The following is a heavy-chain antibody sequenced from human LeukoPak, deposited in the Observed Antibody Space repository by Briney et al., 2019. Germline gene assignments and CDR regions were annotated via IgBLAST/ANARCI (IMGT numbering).Heavy chain of an antibody. Sequence: AETLTLTCAVSDYSISSGSYRGWLRLPPGKGLEGIGIIYHSGSTYYNPSLKSRVTISVDTSRNQFSLKLNSAAAADTAVYYRARMPQEETPPARGGYRRFDCWGQGSLVAVSS. CDR3: ARMPQEETPPARGGYRRFDC. V-gene: IGHV4-38-2*01. D-gene: IGHD5-18*01. CDR2: IYHSGST. J-gene: IGHJ4*02. CDR1: DYSISSGSY.